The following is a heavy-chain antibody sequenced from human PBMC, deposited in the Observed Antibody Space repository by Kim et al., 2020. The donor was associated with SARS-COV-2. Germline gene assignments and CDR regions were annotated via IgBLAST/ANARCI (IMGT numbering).Heavy chain of an antibody. CDR3: AGRYCTGGVCYPFDY. D-gene: IGHD2-8*02. V-gene: IGHV4-34*01. J-gene: IGHJ4*02. CDR1: GGSFSGYY. Sequence: SETLSLTCAVYGGSFSGYYWSWIRQPPGKGLVWIGEINHSGSTNYNPSLKSRVTISVDTSKNQFSLKLSSVTAADTAVYYCAGRYCTGGVCYPFDYWGQGTLVTVSS. CDR2: INHSGST.